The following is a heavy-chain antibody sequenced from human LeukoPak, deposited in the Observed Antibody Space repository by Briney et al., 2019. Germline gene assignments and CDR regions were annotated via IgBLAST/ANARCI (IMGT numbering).Heavy chain of an antibody. D-gene: IGHD1-26*01. CDR1: GFTFSSYS. V-gene: IGHV3-48*01. CDR2: ISSSSTI. CDR3: AKGGARLHSYYFDY. J-gene: IGHJ4*02. Sequence: GGSLRLSCAASGFTFSSYSMNWVRQAPGKGLEWVSYISSSSTIYYADSVKGRFTISRDNAKNSLYLQMNSLRAEDTAVFYCAKGGARLHSYYFDYWGQGTLVTVSS.